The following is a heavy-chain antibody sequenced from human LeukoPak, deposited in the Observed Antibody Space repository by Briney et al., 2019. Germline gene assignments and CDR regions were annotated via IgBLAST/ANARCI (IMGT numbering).Heavy chain of an antibody. CDR1: GYSFTSYW. Sequence: GESLKISCQGFGYSFTSYWIGWVRQMPGKGMEWMGVIYPGDSRIRYNPSFQGQVTISVDKSISTAYLQWVSRKASDTAMYYCARRDLTSTWSFPWGQGTLVTVSS. V-gene: IGHV5-51*01. CDR2: IYPGDSRI. J-gene: IGHJ5*02. CDR3: ARRDLTSTWSFP. D-gene: IGHD6-13*01.